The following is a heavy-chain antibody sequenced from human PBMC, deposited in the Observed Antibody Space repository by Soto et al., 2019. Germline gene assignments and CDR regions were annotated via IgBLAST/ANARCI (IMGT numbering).Heavy chain of an antibody. CDR2: ISAYNGNT. Sequence: ASVKVSCKASGYTFTSYGISWVRQAPGQGLEWMGWISAYNGNTNYAQKLQGRVTMTTDTSTSTAYMELRSLRSDDTAVYYCARDRRFNYYDSSGYYLTWGQGSLVTVSS. V-gene: IGHV1-18*04. CDR1: GYTFTSYG. J-gene: IGHJ5*02. D-gene: IGHD3-22*01. CDR3: ARDRRFNYYDSSGYYLT.